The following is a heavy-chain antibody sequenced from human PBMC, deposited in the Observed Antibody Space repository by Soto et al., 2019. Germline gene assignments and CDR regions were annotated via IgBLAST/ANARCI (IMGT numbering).Heavy chain of an antibody. Sequence: GGSLRLSCAASGFTFSSYAMSWVRQAPGKGLEWVSAISGSGGSTYYADSVKGRFTISRDNSKNTLYLQMNSLRAEDTAVYYCAKDPPERDCSGGSCYSGTWGQGTLVTVSS. CDR1: GFTFSSYA. D-gene: IGHD2-15*01. CDR3: AKDPPERDCSGGSCYSGT. V-gene: IGHV3-23*01. CDR2: ISGSGGST. J-gene: IGHJ4*02.